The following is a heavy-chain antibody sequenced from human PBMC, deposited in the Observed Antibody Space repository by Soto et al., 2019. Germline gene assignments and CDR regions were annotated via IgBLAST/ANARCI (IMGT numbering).Heavy chain of an antibody. CDR2: IYYSGST. V-gene: IGHV4-59*01. CDR1: GGSISSYY. J-gene: IGHJ6*03. D-gene: IGHD3-3*01. Sequence: SETLSLTSTVHGGSISSYYWSWILQPPGKGLEWIGYIYYSGSTNYNPSLKSRVTISVDTSKNQFSLKLSSVTAADTAVYYCASTPHYDFWSGYYQIDYYYYMDVWGKGTTVT. CDR3: ASTPHYDFWSGYYQIDYYYYMDV.